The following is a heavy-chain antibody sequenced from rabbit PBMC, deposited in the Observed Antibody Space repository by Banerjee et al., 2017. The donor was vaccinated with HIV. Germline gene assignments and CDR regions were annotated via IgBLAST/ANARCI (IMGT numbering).Heavy chain of an antibody. CDR1: GFSFSSSHY. CDR3: ARLGGTGNDWYNYDWLNL. V-gene: IGHV1S45*01. J-gene: IGHJ6*01. Sequence: QEQLEESGGDLVQPEGSLTLTCTASGFSFSSSHYMCWVRQAPGKGLEWIACINTGSGNTWYASWAKGRFTISKTSSTTVTLQMTSLTVADTATYFCARLGGTGNDWYNYDWLNLWGPGTLVTVS. CDR2: INTGSGNT. D-gene: IGHD7-1*01.